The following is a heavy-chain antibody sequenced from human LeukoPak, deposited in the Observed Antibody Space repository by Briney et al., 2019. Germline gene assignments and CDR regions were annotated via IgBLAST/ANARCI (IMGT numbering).Heavy chain of an antibody. CDR2: IYTSGST. D-gene: IGHD6-13*01. CDR1: GGSISSYY. CDR3: ARALDSSSWPSWYFDL. Sequence: SETLSLTCTASGGSISSYYWSWIRQPAGKGLEWIGRIYTSGSTNYNPSLKSRVTMSVDTSKNQFSLKLSSVTAADTAVYYCARALDSSSWPSWYFDLWGRGTLVTVSS. V-gene: IGHV4-4*07. J-gene: IGHJ2*01.